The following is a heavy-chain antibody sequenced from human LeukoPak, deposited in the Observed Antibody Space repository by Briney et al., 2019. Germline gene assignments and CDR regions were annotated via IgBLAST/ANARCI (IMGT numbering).Heavy chain of an antibody. CDR2: IYTSGST. CDR1: GGSISSGSYY. J-gene: IGHJ4*02. D-gene: IGHD2-2*01. CDR3: ARGIDCSSTSCMGGLDY. V-gene: IGHV4-61*02. Sequence: SETLSLTCTVSGGSISSGSYYWSWIRQPAGKGLEWIGRIYTSGSTNYNPSLKSRVTISVDTSKNQFSLKLSSVTAADTAVYYCARGIDCSSTSCMGGLDYWGQGTLVTVSS.